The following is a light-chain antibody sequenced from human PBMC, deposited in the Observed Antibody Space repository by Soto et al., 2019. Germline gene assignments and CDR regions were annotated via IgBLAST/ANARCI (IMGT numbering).Light chain of an antibody. CDR1: QNIGTN. CDR3: QQFNIWPHMLS. CDR2: GAS. J-gene: IGKJ4*01. Sequence: LLTQSPATVSVSPGEGATLSCRASQNIGTNLAWYQQKSGQAPRLLIYGASNRATGVPAKFSGGGSGTDFTLTISSLQSEDFAVYYCQQFNIWPHMLSFGGGTKLEMK. V-gene: IGKV3-15*01.